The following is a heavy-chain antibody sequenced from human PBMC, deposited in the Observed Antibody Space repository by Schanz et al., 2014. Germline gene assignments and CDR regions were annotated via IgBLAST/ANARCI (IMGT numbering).Heavy chain of an antibody. V-gene: IGHV1-18*04. CDR2: ISPYNGNT. D-gene: IGHD5-12*01. CDR3: ARGGGPEDVFDI. CDR1: GGTFSTYP. J-gene: IGHJ3*02. Sequence: VQLEQSGAEVKKPGSSMKVSCKASGGTFSTYPINWLRQAPGQGLEWMGWISPYNGNTNYAQKLQGRVTMTADTSTSTAYMDLRSLRSDDTAVYYCARGGGPEDVFDIWGQGTILTVSS.